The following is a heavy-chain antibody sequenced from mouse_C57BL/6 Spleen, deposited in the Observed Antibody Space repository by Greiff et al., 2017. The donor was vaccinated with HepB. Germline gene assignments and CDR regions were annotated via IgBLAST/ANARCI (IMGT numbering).Heavy chain of an antibody. V-gene: IGHV1-69*01. CDR2: IDPSDSYT. Sequence: QVQLQQPGAELVMPGASVKLSCKASGYTFTSYWMHWVKQRPGQGLEWIGEIDPSDSYTNYNQKFKGKSTLTVDKSSSTAYMQLSSLTSEDSAVYYCARGGSNYVHFDYWGQGTTLTVSS. CDR1: GYTFTSYW. CDR3: ARGGSNYVHFDY. J-gene: IGHJ2*01. D-gene: IGHD2-5*01.